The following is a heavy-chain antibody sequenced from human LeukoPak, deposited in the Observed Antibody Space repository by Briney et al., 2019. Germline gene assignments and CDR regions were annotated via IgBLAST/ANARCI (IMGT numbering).Heavy chain of an antibody. V-gene: IGHV4-59*08. CDR1: GASIIDYY. CDR3: VRHLTMSGSYPFDP. D-gene: IGHD1-26*01. CDR2: IFYSGNT. Sequence: SETLSLTCTVSGASIIDYYWSWIRQPPGKGLEWIGYIFYSGNTNHNPSLKSRVTISIDTSKQQISLKLSSVTAADTAVYYCVRHLTMSGSYPFDPWGQGTLVTVSS. J-gene: IGHJ5*02.